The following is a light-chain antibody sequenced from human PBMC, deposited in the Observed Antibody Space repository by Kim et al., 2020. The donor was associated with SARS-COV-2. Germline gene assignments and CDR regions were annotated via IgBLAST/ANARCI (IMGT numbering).Light chain of an antibody. CDR3: CSYTTSSTYV. J-gene: IGLJ1*01. CDR2: EVT. CDR1: SSDVGTYNR. V-gene: IGLV2-18*02. Sequence: GQSVTISCTGTSSDVGTYNRVSWYQQSPGTAPKLIIYEVTNRPSGVPDRFSGSKSGNTSSLIISGLQAEDEADYYCCSYTTSSTYVFGTGTKVTVL.